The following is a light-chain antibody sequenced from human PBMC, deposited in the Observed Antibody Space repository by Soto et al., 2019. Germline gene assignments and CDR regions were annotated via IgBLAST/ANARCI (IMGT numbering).Light chain of an antibody. J-gene: IGKJ1*01. CDR3: QKYDRAPRT. CDR1: HAISNY. Sequence: DIQMTQSPPSLPASVGDRVTITCRASHAISNYLAWYQQKPGKVPELLIYAASTLQSGVPSRFSGSGPGTDFTLTISSLQPEDVATYYCQKYDRAPRTFGQGTKVEIK. V-gene: IGKV1-27*01. CDR2: AAS.